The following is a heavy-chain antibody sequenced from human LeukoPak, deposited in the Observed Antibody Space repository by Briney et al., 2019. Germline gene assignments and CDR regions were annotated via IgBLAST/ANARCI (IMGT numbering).Heavy chain of an antibody. J-gene: IGHJ6*03. CDR1: GGSISSTNYY. CDR2: VYYRGST. Sequence: PSETLSLTCTVSGGSISSTNYYWGWIRQPPGKGLEWIGNVYYRGSTYYNPSLKSRVTMSVDTSKNQFSLKLSSVTAADTAVYYCARYYYYYYYMDVWGKGTTVTVSS. V-gene: IGHV4-39*01. CDR3: ARYYYYYYYMDV.